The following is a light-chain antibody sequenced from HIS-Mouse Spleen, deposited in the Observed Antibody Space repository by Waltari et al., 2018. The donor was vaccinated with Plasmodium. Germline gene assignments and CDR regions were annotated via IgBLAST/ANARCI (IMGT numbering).Light chain of an antibody. J-gene: IGKJ1*01. Sequence: DIQMTQSPSTLSASVGDRVTITCRASQSISSWLAWYQQKPGHAPKLLIYNASSLESGVPSRFSGSGSGTEFTLTISSLQPDDFATYYCQQYNSYSWTFGQGTKVEIK. CDR3: QQYNSYSWT. CDR1: QSISSW. CDR2: NAS. V-gene: IGKV1-5*03.